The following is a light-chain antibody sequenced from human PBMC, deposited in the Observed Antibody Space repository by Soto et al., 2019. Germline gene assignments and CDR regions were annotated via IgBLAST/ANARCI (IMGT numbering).Light chain of an antibody. Sequence: EIVLTQSPGTLSLSPGERATLSCRASQSVSSSSLSWYQQKPGQAPRLLIYDTSSRATDIPDRFSGSGSGTDFTLTISRLEPDDFTVYYCQHYGTSMWTFGQGTTVEIK. V-gene: IGKV3-20*01. CDR3: QHYGTSMWT. CDR2: DTS. J-gene: IGKJ1*01. CDR1: QSVSSSS.